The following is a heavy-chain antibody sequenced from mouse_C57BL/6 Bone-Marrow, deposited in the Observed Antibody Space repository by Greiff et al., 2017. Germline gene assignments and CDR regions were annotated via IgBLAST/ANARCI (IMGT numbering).Heavy chain of an antibody. V-gene: IGHV1-74*01. CDR2: IHPSDSDT. Sequence: VQLQQPGAELVKPGASVKVSCKASGYTFTSYWMHWVKQRPGQGLEWIGRIHPSDSDTNYNQKFKGKATLTVDKSSSTANMQLSSLTSEDSAVXYCAINTYYGNFYYWYFDVWGTGTTVTVSS. J-gene: IGHJ1*03. CDR1: GYTFTSYW. D-gene: IGHD2-10*01. CDR3: AINTYYGNFYYWYFDV.